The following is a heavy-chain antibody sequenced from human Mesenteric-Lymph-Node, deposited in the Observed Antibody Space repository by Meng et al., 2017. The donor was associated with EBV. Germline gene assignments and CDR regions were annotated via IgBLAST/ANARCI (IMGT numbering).Heavy chain of an antibody. D-gene: IGHD3-22*01. CDR3: ARGAKPYSYDSSGYY. V-gene: IGHV3-11*01. CDR2: IGATGNAI. CDR1: SFTFSDYY. Sequence: QVQLVGYGGCLVKPGGSLRPSFTGSSFTFSDYYMTWMRQAPGKGLECVSYIGATGNAIYYSDSVRGRFTISRDNGKNSLYLQMDNLRPEDTAVYYCARGAKPYSYDSSGYYWGQGTLVTVSS. J-gene: IGHJ4*02.